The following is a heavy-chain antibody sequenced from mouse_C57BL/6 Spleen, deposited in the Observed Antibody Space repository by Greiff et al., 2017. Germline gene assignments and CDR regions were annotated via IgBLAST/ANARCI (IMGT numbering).Heavy chain of an antibody. CDR1: GYSITSGYY. D-gene: IGHD4-1*01. CDR3: AREELGPGEGFDY. V-gene: IGHV3-6*01. J-gene: IGHJ2*01. CDR2: ISYDGSN. Sequence: EVKVEESGPGLVKPSQSLSLTCSVTGYSITSGYYWNWIRQFPGNKLEWMGYISYDGSNNYNPSLKNRISITRDTSKNQFFLKLNSVTTEDTATYYGAREELGPGEGFDYWGQGTTLTVSS.